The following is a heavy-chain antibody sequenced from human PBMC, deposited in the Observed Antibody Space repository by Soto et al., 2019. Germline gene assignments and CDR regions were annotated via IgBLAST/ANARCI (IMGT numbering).Heavy chain of an antibody. J-gene: IGHJ4*02. CDR3: ARRRDGTYALDY. CDR2: IYWDGDK. CDR1: GFSLSTNGVG. Sequence: QITLKESGPTLVKPTQTLTLTCTFSGFSLSTNGVGVGWIRQPPGKALEWLALIYWDGDKRYSPSLRSRLTLTKDTSKNQVVLTMTNMDPVDIATYYCARRRDGTYALDYWGQGTLVTVAS. D-gene: IGHD1-26*01. V-gene: IGHV2-5*02.